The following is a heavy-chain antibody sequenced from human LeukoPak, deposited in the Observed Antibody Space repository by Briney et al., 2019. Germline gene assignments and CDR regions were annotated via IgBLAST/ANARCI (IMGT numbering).Heavy chain of an antibody. CDR3: GIRDTSDYYVF. V-gene: IGHV3-33*01. D-gene: IGHD3-22*01. J-gene: IGHJ4*02. Sequence: PGGSLRLSCAASGFTFSSYGMHWVRQAPGKGLEWVAVIWYDGSNKYYADSVKGRFTISRDNSKNALYLQMNGLRADDTAVYYCGIRDTSDYYVFWGQGTLVTVSS. CDR1: GFTFSSYG. CDR2: IWYDGSNK.